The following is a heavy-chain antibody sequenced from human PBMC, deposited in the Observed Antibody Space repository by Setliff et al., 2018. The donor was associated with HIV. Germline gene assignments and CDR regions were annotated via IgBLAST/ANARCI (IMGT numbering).Heavy chain of an antibody. CDR3: ARDPYNTGRNDY. Sequence: PSETLSLTCSVSGVSVIGYYWTWMRQPPGKGLEWIANVFYGGGTTHNYNPSLKSRATISIDASKNLLSLSLSSVAAADTALYYCARDPYNTGRNDYWGQGALVTVSS. V-gene: IGHV4-59*02. CDR1: GVSVIGYY. D-gene: IGHD1-20*01. J-gene: IGHJ4*02. CDR2: VFYGGGTTH.